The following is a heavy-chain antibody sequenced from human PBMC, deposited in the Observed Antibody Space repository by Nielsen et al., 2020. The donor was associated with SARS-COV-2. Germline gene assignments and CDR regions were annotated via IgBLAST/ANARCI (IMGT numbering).Heavy chain of an antibody. CDR2: IFYRGNT. CDR3: VRIDMATISVDS. Sequence: SETLSLTCIVSGGSISTGSHYWSWIRQPPGKGLEWIGYIFYRGNTNYNPSLKSRVTISVDTSKNQFSLKVNSVTAADTAVYYCVRIDMATISVDSWGQGTLVTVSS. CDR1: GGSISTGSHY. J-gene: IGHJ4*02. V-gene: IGHV4-61*01. D-gene: IGHD5-24*01.